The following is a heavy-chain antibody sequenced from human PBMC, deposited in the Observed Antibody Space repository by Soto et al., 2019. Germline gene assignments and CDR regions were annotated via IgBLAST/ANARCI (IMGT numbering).Heavy chain of an antibody. Sequence: QVHLQESGPGLVKPSETLSLTCTVSGDSISTDYWSWIRQSPGKGLEWIGFIYYGGSTNYNPSLKSRVTLAVDTPKHQFSLKLSSVTAADTAVYYCAKNWNWGSLVHWGQGTLVTVSS. CDR1: GDSISTDY. V-gene: IGHV4-59*08. J-gene: IGHJ4*02. CDR2: IYYGGST. D-gene: IGHD7-27*01. CDR3: AKNWNWGSLVH.